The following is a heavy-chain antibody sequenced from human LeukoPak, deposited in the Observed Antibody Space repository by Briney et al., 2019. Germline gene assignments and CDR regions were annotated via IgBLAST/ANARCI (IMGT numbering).Heavy chain of an antibody. J-gene: IGHJ5*02. Sequence: GASVKVSCKASGYTFTGYYMHWVRQAPGRGLEWMGRISPNSGGTNYAQKFQGRVTMTRDTSISTAYMELSRLRSDDTAVYYCARDSIIAARLKRNWFDPWGQGTLVTVSS. V-gene: IGHV1-2*06. CDR3: ARDSIIAARLKRNWFDP. D-gene: IGHD6-6*01. CDR1: GYTFTGYY. CDR2: ISPNSGGT.